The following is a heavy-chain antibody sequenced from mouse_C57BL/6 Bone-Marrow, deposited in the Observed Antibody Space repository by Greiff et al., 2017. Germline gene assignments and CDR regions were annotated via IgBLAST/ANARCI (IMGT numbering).Heavy chain of an antibody. J-gene: IGHJ3*01. CDR1: GYTFTSYW. CDR3: ARGLLRSFAY. Sequence: QVQLQQPGAELVKPGASVTLSCKASGYTFTSYWMQWVKQRPGQGLEWIGEIDPSASYTNYNQKFKGKATLTVDTSSSTAYMQLSSLSSEDAAVYYCARGLLRSFAYWGQGTLVTVSA. D-gene: IGHD1-1*01. V-gene: IGHV1-50*01. CDR2: IDPSASYT.